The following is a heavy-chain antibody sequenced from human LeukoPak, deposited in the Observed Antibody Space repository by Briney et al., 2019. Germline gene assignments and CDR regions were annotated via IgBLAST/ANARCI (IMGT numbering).Heavy chain of an antibody. V-gene: IGHV3-30-3*02. CDR2: MSIDGNTK. J-gene: IGHJ4*02. CDR3: AKQTRYDSPAGGRGFDY. CDR1: GYIFTNYP. D-gene: IGHD3-22*01. Sequence: PGGSLRLSCAASGYIFTNYPIHWVRQTPDKGLECVAIMSIDGNTKYYADSVRGRFTISRDNSKNTLYLQMNSLRAEDTAIYYCAKQTRYDSPAGGRGFDYWGQGTLVTVSS.